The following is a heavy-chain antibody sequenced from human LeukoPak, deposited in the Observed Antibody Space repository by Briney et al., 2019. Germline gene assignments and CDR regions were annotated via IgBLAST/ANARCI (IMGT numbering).Heavy chain of an antibody. CDR1: GGTFSSYA. CDR2: ISAYNGNT. CDR3: ARGNLRFLEWLLPATDY. Sequence: ASVKVSCKASGGTFSSYAISWVRQAPGQGLEWMGWISAYNGNTNYAQKLQGRVTMTTDTSTSTAYMELRSLRSDDTAVYYCARGNLRFLEWLLPATDYWGQGTLVTVSS. J-gene: IGHJ4*02. V-gene: IGHV1-18*01. D-gene: IGHD3-3*01.